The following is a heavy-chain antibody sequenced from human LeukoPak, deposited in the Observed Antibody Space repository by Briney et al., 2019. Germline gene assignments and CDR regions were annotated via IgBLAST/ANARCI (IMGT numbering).Heavy chain of an antibody. D-gene: IGHD1-26*01. Sequence: KPSETLSLICGVSGGSFSGYYCNWIRQAPGKGLEWIGEINHNGSTSSNPSLKSRVTMSVDTSKSRFSLKLNSATAADTAVYYCVRGFLGLNGGVWDKGTTVTVSS. CDR1: GGSFSGYY. V-gene: IGHV4-34*01. CDR3: VRGFLGLNGGV. CDR2: INHNGST. J-gene: IGHJ6*04.